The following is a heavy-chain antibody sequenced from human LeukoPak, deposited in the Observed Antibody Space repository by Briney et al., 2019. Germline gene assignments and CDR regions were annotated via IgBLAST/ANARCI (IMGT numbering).Heavy chain of an antibody. CDR1: GGSLSSSSYF. J-gene: IGHJ3*02. D-gene: IGHD3-9*01. CDR2: IYHSGST. CDR3: ARAGDILTGYYKGLEGAFDI. V-gene: IGHV4-39*07. Sequence: SETLSLTCTVSGGSLSSSSYFWGWIRQPPRKGLEWIGCIYHSGSTYYNPSLKSRVTMSVDTSKNQFSLKLSSVTAADTAVYYCARAGDILTGYYKGLEGAFDIWGQGTMVTVSS.